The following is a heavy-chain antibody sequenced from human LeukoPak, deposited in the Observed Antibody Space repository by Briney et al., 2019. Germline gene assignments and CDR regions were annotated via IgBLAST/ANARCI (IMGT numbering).Heavy chain of an antibody. Sequence: ASVKVSCKASGGTFSSYAISWVRQAPGQGLGWMGGIIPIFGTANYAQKFQGRVTITADESTSTAYMELSSLRSEDTAVYYCARRGGGKAFDYWGQGTLVTVSS. CDR1: GGTFSSYA. CDR3: ARRGGGKAFDY. CDR2: IIPIFGTA. J-gene: IGHJ4*02. D-gene: IGHD3-16*01. V-gene: IGHV1-69*13.